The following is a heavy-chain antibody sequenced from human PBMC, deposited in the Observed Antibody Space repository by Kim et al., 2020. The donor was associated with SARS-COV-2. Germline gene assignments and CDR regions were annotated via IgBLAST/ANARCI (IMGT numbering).Heavy chain of an antibody. Sequence: GGSLRLSCAASGFTFSSFVIHWVRQTPGKGLEWVAVIWYDGNRKYYADSVKGRFSVSRDNSKNTLSLQMDSLRAEDTAVYYCAREVSPVLARDCSSTSCYTFDAFDIWGQGAMVIVSP. CDR3: AREVSPVLARDCSSTSCYTFDAFDI. D-gene: IGHD2-2*02. CDR2: IWYDGNRK. V-gene: IGHV3-33*01. J-gene: IGHJ3*02. CDR1: GFTFSSFV.